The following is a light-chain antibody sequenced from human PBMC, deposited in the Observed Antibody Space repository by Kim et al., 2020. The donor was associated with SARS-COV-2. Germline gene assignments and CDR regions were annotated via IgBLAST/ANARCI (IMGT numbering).Light chain of an antibody. CDR2: GVS. CDR1: SSDIVGYNH. J-gene: IGLJ1*01. CDR3: SSYTDNSSRYV. V-gene: IGLV2-14*03. Sequence: QSITISCTGSSSDIVGYNHVSWYQQYPGKAPKLVVYGVSNRPSGVSSRFSGSKSGNMASLTISGLQIEDEADFYCSSYTDNSSRYVFGTGTKVTVL.